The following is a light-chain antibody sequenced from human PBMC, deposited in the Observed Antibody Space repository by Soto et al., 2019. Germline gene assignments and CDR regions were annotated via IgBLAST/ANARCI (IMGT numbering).Light chain of an antibody. V-gene: IGKV3-11*01. CDR3: QQRSNWPWT. CDR2: DAS. J-gene: IGKJ1*01. Sequence: EIVLTQSPATLSLSPGDRATLSCRASQSVSNFLAWYQQKPGQAHRLLISDASNRATGIPGRFSGSGSGTDFSLTISSLEPEDFAVYYCQQRSNWPWTFGQGTKVEIK. CDR1: QSVSNF.